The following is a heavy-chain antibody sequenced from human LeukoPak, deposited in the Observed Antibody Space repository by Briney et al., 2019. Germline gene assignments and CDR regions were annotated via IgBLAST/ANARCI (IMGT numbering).Heavy chain of an antibody. CDR1: GGCISSYY. V-gene: IGHV4-59*01. J-gene: IGHJ5*02. CDR2: IYYSGST. Sequence: SETLSLTCTVSGGCISSYYWSWIRQPPGKGLEWIGYIYYSGSTNYNPSLKSRVTISVDTSKNQFSLKLSSVTAADTAVYYCARGVNDFWSGRGENNWFDPWGQGTLVTVSS. CDR3: ARGVNDFWSGRGENNWFDP. D-gene: IGHD3-3*01.